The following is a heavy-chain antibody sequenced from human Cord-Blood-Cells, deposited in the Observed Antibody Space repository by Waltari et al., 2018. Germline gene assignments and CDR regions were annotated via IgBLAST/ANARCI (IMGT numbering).Heavy chain of an antibody. D-gene: IGHD6-19*01. J-gene: IGHJ3*02. Sequence: QVQLQESGPGLVKPSETLSLTCTVSGGSISSYYWSWIRQPPGKGLEWIGYIYYSGSTNYDPSLKSRVTISVDTSKNQFSLKLSSVTAADTAVYYCAREVSSGWYAFDIWGQGTMVTVSS. V-gene: IGHV4-59*01. CDR1: GGSISSYY. CDR3: AREVSSGWYAFDI. CDR2: IYYSGST.